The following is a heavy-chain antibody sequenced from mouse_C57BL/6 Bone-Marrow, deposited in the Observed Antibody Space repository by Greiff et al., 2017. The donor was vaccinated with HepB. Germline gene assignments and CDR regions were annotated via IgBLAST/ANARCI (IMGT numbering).Heavy chain of an antibody. Sequence: VQVVESGAELVKPGASVKLSCKASGYTFTEYTIHWVKQRSGQGLEWIGWFYPGSGSIKYNEKFKDKATLTADKSSSTVYMELSRLTSEDSAVYFCARHEEGYYYGSSRPFAYWGQGTLVTVSA. J-gene: IGHJ3*01. CDR3: ARHEEGYYYGSSRPFAY. CDR2: FYPGSGSI. CDR1: GYTFTEYT. D-gene: IGHD1-1*01. V-gene: IGHV1-62-2*01.